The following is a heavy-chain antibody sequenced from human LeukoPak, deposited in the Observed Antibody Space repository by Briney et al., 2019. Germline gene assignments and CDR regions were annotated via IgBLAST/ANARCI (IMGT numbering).Heavy chain of an antibody. CDR1: GFTLSSNG. D-gene: IGHD4-11*01. V-gene: IGHV3-30*19. CDR2: IASDGVNK. CDR3: ARRSNWDHHFDS. J-gene: IGHJ4*02. Sequence: TGGSLRLSCAASGFTLSSNGIHWVRQAPGKGLEWVSFIASDGVNKYYTDSVKGRFTISRDNSKNTLYLQMNSLETEDMGLYYCARRSNWDHHFDSWGQGTLVTVSS.